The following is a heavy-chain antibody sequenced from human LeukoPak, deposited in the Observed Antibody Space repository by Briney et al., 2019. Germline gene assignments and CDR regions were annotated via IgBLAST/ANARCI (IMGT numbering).Heavy chain of an antibody. CDR1: GGSFSGYY. Sequence: PSETLSLTCAVYGGSFSGYYWSWLRQPPGKGLEWIGEINHSGSTNYNPSLKSRVTISVDTSKDQFSLKLSSVTAADTAVYYCARAGDSSGYSDYWGQGILVTVSS. D-gene: IGHD3-22*01. CDR3: ARAGDSSGYSDY. V-gene: IGHV4-34*01. J-gene: IGHJ4*02. CDR2: INHSGST.